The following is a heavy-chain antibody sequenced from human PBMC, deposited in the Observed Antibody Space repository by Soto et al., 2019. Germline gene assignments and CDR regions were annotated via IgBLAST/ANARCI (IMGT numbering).Heavy chain of an antibody. V-gene: IGHV3-74*01. D-gene: IGHD6-19*01. Sequence: EVQLVESGGGLVQPGGSLRLSCAASGFTFSSYWMHWVRQAPGKGLVWVSRINSDGSSTSYADSVKGRFTISGDNAKNTLYLQMNSLCTEDTAVYYCARDTAVAVTGDNWFDPWGQGTLVTVSS. CDR3: ARDTAVAVTGDNWFDP. CDR2: INSDGSST. CDR1: GFTFSSYW. J-gene: IGHJ5*02.